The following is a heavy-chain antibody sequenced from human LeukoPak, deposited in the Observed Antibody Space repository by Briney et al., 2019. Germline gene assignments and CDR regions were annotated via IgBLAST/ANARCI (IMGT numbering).Heavy chain of an antibody. CDR1: GFTFSSYA. D-gene: IGHD3-10*01. CDR2: ISYDGSNK. Sequence: GGSLRLSCAASGFTFSSYAMRWVRQAPGKGLEWVAVISYDGSNKYYADSAKGRFTISRDNSKNTLYLQMNSLRAEDTAVYYCARDLKGSLWFGESFDYWGQGTLVTVSS. J-gene: IGHJ4*02. V-gene: IGHV3-30-3*01. CDR3: ARDLKGSLWFGESFDY.